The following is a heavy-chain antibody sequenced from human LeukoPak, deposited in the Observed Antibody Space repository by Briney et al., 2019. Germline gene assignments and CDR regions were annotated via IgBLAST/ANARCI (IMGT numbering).Heavy chain of an antibody. CDR1: GGSITNTNY. V-gene: IGHV4-4*02. CDR2: VNLQGST. CDR3: AREGGPYRPLDY. Sequence: FETLSLTCGVSGGSITNTNYWTWVRQPPGKGLEWIGEVNLQGSTNYNPSLMGRVAISVDTSENHISLQLTSVTAADTAVYYCAREGGPYRPLDYSGQGTSVTASS. J-gene: IGHJ4*02.